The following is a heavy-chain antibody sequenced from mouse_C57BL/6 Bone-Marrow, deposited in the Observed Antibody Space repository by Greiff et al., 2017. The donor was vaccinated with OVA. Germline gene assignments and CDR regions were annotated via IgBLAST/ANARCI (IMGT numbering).Heavy chain of an antibody. J-gene: IGHJ1*03. CDR1: GYTFTEYT. D-gene: IGHD1-1*01. CDR3: AIHEEGARYGSDWYFGV. CDR2: FYPGSGSI. Sequence: QVHVKQSGAELVKPGASVKLSCKASGYTFTEYTIHWVKQRSGQGLEWIGWFYPGSGSIKYNEKFKDKATLTVDKSSSTVYMELSRLTSEDSTVYCCAIHEEGARYGSDWYFGVWGTGTTVTVSS. V-gene: IGHV1-62-2*01.